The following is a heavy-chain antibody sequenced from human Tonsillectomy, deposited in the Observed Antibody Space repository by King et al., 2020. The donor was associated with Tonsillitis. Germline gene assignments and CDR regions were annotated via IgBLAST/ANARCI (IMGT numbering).Heavy chain of an antibody. CDR1: GGTFKRSA. CDR3: ASDSGHGIRVSETKRSTYYYYYYMDV. CDR2: SIPMFGTA. J-gene: IGHJ6*03. V-gene: IGHV1-69*01. Sequence: QLVQSGAEVKKPGSSVRVSCKAAGGTFKRSAISWVRQAPGQGLQWMGGSIPMFGTANYAQKFQGSGTITADESTSTAYMGLSSLRSDDTAVYYCASDSGHGIRVSETKRSTYYYYYYMDVWGKGTTVTVSS. D-gene: IGHD5/OR15-5a*01.